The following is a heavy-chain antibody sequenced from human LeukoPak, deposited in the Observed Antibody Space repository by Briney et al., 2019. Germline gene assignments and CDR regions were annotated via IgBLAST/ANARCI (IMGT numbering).Heavy chain of an antibody. CDR1: GFTFSDYW. Sequence: GGSLRLSCTVSGFTFSDYWMSWVRQAPGKGLESVANIKRDGSEEYYVDSVKGRFTLSRDNAKNSLFLQLSTLRAEDTAIYYCARIAATSRSLTCYFYYMDVWGKGTTVTVSS. CDR2: IKRDGSEE. CDR3: ARIAATSRSLTCYFYYMDV. D-gene: IGHD6-25*01. V-gene: IGHV3-7*01. J-gene: IGHJ6*03.